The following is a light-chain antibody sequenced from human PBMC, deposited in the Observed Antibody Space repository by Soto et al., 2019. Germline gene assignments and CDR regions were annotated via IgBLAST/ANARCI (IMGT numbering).Light chain of an antibody. CDR2: KAS. J-gene: IGKJ2*01. Sequence: DIQMTQSPSTLSASVGDRVTITCRASQSISNWLAWYQQKAGKAPKLLIYKASSLESDVPSRFSGSGSGTEFTLTISSLQPDDFATYYCQQYNSYQYTFGQGTKLEIK. CDR3: QQYNSYQYT. CDR1: QSISNW. V-gene: IGKV1-5*03.